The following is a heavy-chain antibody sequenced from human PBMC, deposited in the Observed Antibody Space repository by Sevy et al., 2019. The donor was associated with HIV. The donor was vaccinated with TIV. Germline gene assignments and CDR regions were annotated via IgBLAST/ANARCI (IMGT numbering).Heavy chain of an antibody. CDR1: GFIFGDYT. D-gene: IGHD1-26*01. CDR2: IRGKRNGETK. J-gene: IGHJ6*02. CDR3: TRVEGAADWGMDV. Sequence: GGSLRLSCSPSGFIFGDYTVSWVRQAPGKGLEWIAFIRGKRNGETKEYAASVRGRFTISRDDSKSIAYLQMNSLKTEDRAVYYCTRVEGAADWGMDVWGQGTTVTVSS. V-gene: IGHV3-49*04.